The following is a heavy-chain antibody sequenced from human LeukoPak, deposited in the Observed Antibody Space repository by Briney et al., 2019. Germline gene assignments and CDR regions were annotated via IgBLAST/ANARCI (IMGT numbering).Heavy chain of an antibody. Sequence: NPSETLSLTCTVSGGSISSSSYYWGWIRQPPGKGLEWIGTIYYSGNTYYSPSLKSRVTISVDTSKNQFSLKLSSVTAADTAVYYCVRDQNPQDYYDNSGPAGFYSGMDVWGQGTTVTVSS. CDR1: GGSISSSSYY. CDR3: VRDQNPQDYYDNSGPAGFYSGMDV. D-gene: IGHD3-22*01. V-gene: IGHV4-39*07. J-gene: IGHJ6*02. CDR2: IYYSGNT.